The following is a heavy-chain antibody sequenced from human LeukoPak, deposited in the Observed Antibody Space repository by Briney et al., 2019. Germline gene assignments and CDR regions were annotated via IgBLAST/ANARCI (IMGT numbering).Heavy chain of an antibody. CDR3: ARARLMPPTLAAAGTIHAFDI. CDR2: ISSGSTYI. D-gene: IGHD6-13*01. Sequence: GGSLRLSCAASGFTFSNFAVSWVRQAPGKGLEWVSSISSGSTYIYYADSLKGRFTISRDNAKNSLYLQMNSLRAEDTAVYYCARARLMPPTLAAAGTIHAFDIWGQGTMVTVSS. V-gene: IGHV3-21*01. J-gene: IGHJ3*02. CDR1: GFTFSNFA.